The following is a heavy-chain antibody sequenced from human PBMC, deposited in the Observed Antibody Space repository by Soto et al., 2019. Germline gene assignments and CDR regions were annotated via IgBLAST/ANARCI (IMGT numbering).Heavy chain of an antibody. CDR3: ARRYGGNFYY. Sequence: QVQLQESGPGLVKPSETLSLTCTVSGGSINSYYWSWIRQPPGKGLEWIGYIYYSGSTNYNPSLKVRLPISVDTSKNQFSLKLRSVTGADTAVYYCARRYGGNFYYWGQGTLVTVSS. CDR2: IYYSGST. V-gene: IGHV4-59*01. J-gene: IGHJ4*02. D-gene: IGHD1-26*01. CDR1: GGSINSYY.